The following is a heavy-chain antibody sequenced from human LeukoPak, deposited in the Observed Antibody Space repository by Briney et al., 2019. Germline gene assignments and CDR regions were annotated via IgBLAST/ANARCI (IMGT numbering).Heavy chain of an antibody. V-gene: IGHV1-69*05. CDR2: IIPIFGTA. Sequence: SVKVSGKASGGTFSSYAISWVRQAPGQGLEWMGGIIPIFGTANYAQKFQGRVTITTDESTSTAYMELSSLRSEDTAVYYCARGVRMVRGVKEPSPYYYYYMDVWGKGTTVTVSS. D-gene: IGHD3-10*01. CDR1: GGTFSSYA. J-gene: IGHJ6*03. CDR3: ARGVRMVRGVKEPSPYYYYYMDV.